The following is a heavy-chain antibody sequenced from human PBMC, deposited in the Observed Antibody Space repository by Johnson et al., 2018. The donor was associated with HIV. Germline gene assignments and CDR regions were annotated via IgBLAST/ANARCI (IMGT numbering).Heavy chain of an antibody. J-gene: IGHJ3*02. D-gene: IGHD1-26*01. Sequence: VQLVESGGGLVQPGGSLRLSCAASGFTVSSNYMSWVRQAPGKGLEWVSVIYSGGSTYYADSVKGRFTISRDNSKNTLYLQMNSLKTEDTAVYYCTTDWELPPKSPRAFDIWGQGTMVTVSS. CDR3: TTDWELPPKSPRAFDI. CDR1: GFTVSSNY. CDR2: IYSGGST. V-gene: IGHV3-66*01.